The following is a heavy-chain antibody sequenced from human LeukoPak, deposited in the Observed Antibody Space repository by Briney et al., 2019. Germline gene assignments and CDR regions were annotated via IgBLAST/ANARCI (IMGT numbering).Heavy chain of an antibody. D-gene: IGHD1-26*01. CDR3: ATDRIVGASAFDV. V-gene: IGHV3-74*01. Sequence: TGGSLRLSCAASGFTFSSYSMNWVRQAPGKGLVWVSRINSDGSSTTYAESVKGRFTISRDNAKNTLYLQMNSLRAEDTAVYYCATDRIVGASAFDVWGQGTMVTVSS. CDR2: INSDGSST. J-gene: IGHJ3*01. CDR1: GFTFSSYS.